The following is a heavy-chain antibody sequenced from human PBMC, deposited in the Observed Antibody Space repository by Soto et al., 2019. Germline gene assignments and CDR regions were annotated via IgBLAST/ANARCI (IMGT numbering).Heavy chain of an antibody. D-gene: IGHD4-17*01. V-gene: IGHV4-34*01. CDR2: INHSGSN. J-gene: IGHJ4*02. CDR3: ARDMTTVTFDY. CDR1: GGSFSGYY. Sequence: SQNLSLTLAVYGGSFSGYYWRWIRQPPWKVLEWIGEINHSGSNNYNPSLKSRVTISVDTSKNQFSLKLSSVTAAETAVYYCARDMTTVTFDYWGQGSLVTVSS.